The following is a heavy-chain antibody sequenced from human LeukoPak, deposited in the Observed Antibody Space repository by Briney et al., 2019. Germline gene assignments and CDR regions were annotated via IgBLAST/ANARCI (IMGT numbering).Heavy chain of an antibody. D-gene: IGHD3-3*01. CDR3: ARAGVDFGVVINDFDY. CDR2: ISYDGSNK. V-gene: IGHV3-30*04. J-gene: IGHJ4*02. CDR1: GFTFSSYA. Sequence: GGSLRLSCAASGFTFSSYAMHWVRQAPGKGLEWVAVISYDGSNKYYADSVKGRFTISRDNSKNTLYLQMNSLRAEDTAVYYCARAGVDFGVVINDFDYWGQGTLVTVSS.